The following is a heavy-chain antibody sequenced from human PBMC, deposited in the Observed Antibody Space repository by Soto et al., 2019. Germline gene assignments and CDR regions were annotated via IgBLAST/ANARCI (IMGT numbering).Heavy chain of an antibody. D-gene: IGHD1-7*01. CDR3: ARDGVSSTEYTWNYGTYFDY. Sequence: ASVKVSCKASGYTFTSYGISWVRQAPGQGLEWMGWISAYNGNTNYAQKLQGRVTMTTDTSTSTAYMELRSLRPDDTAMYYCARDGVSSTEYTWNYGTYFDYWGQGALVTVSS. J-gene: IGHJ4*02. CDR1: GYTFTSYG. V-gene: IGHV1-18*01. CDR2: ISAYNGNT.